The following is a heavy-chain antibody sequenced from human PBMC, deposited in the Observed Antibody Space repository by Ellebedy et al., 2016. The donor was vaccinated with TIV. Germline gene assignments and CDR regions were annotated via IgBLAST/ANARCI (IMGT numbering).Heavy chain of an antibody. CDR3: ARAWSGSYYDAFDI. V-gene: IGHV3-64*01. CDR1: GFTFSSYA. D-gene: IGHD1-26*01. Sequence: GESLKISCAASGFTFSSYAMYWVRQAPGKGLEYVSAISSNGGSTYYANSVKGRFTISRDNSKNTLYLQMGSLRAEDMAVYYCARAWSGSYYDAFDIWGQGTMVTVSS. J-gene: IGHJ3*02. CDR2: ISSNGGST.